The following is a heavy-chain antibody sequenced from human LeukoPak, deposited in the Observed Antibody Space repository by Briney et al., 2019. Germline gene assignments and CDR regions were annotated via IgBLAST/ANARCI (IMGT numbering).Heavy chain of an antibody. J-gene: IGHJ4*02. V-gene: IGHV4-39*01. CDR1: AGSISISSYY. CDR3: ARRAMAIYFDY. Sequence: SETLSLTCTISAGSISISSYYWGWIRHPPGKGLEWIGSIYYGGSTYYNPSLKSRVTISVDTSKNQFSLKLSSVTAADTAVYYCARRAMAIYFDYWGQGTLVTVSS. CDR2: IYYGGST. D-gene: IGHD5-24*01.